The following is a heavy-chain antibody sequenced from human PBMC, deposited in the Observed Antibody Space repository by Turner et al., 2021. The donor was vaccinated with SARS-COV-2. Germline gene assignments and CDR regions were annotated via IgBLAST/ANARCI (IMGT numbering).Heavy chain of an antibody. CDR2: IHSSGYP. D-gene: IGHD3-3*01. J-gene: IGHJ5*02. Sequence: QGQLQESGPGLVRPSETLPLTGTVSGGPISSKSWSWIRQSPGRGLEWIGYIHSSGYPHYNPSLKSRVTILGDTSKNQFSLKLTSVTAADTAVYYCARFELGSGFNWFDPWGQGTLVTVSS. CDR3: ARFELGSGFNWFDP. V-gene: IGHV4-59*12. CDR1: GGPISSKS.